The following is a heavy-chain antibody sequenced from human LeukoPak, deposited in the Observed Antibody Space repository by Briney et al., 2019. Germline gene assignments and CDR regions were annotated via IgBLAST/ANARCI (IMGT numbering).Heavy chain of an antibody. CDR2: ITGSGERT. CDR1: GFTFGHYA. J-gene: IGHJ4*02. Sequence: GGSLRLSCAASGFTFGHYAMSWVRQAPGKGLKWVSGITGSGERTYYADSVKGRVATSRDNSRNTVYLQMNSVRTEGTAVYNCAKRDSSGYYYFDYWGQGALGTASS. D-gene: IGHD3-22*01. CDR3: AKRDSSGYYYFDY. V-gene: IGHV3-23*01.